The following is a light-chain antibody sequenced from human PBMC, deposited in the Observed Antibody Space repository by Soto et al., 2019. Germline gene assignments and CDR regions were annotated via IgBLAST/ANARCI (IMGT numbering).Light chain of an antibody. CDR2: SNN. Sequence: QSVLTQPPSASGTPGQRVTISCSGSSSNIGSNYVYWYQQLPGTAPKLLIYSNNQRPSGVPDRFSGSKSGTSASLAISGLWSEDEADYYCAAWDDSLSGHVVFGGGTKVTVL. CDR1: SSNIGSNY. J-gene: IGLJ2*01. CDR3: AAWDDSLSGHVV. V-gene: IGLV1-47*02.